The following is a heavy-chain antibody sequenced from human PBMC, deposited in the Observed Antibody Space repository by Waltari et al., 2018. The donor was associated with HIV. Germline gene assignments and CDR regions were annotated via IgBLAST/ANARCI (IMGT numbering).Heavy chain of an antibody. Sequence: VQLVQSGAEVKKPGAAATVSCTASGYTFPTLTVQWVRQAPGQRLEWMGGINSGNGNTKYSQKFQGRVTITRDTSASTAYMELSSLRSEDTAVYYCARDSGFDYWGQGTLVTVSS. J-gene: IGHJ4*02. D-gene: IGHD6-25*01. V-gene: IGHV1-3*01. CDR2: INSGNGNT. CDR3: ARDSGFDY. CDR1: GYTFPTLT.